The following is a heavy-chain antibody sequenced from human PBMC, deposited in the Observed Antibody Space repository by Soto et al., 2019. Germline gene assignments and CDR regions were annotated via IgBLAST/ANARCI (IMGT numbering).Heavy chain of an antibody. Sequence: QVQLVQSGAEVKKPGASVKVSCKASGYTFTRYDINWVRQATGQGLEWMGWMNPNNGNTGYAQKFQGRVTMTRNTSISTASMELSSLRSEDTAVYYCARQYYDFWSGYNYGMDVWGQGTTVTVSS. CDR2: MNPNNGNT. CDR1: GYTFTRYD. J-gene: IGHJ6*02. V-gene: IGHV1-8*01. CDR3: ARQYYDFWSGYNYGMDV. D-gene: IGHD3-3*01.